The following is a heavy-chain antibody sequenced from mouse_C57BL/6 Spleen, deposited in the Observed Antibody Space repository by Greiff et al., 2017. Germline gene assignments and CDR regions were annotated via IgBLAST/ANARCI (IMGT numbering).Heavy chain of an antibody. CDR3: ARGGDLGPFAY. CDR1: GYAFSSYW. J-gene: IGHJ3*01. CDR2: IYPGDGDT. Sequence: VQLVESGAELVKPGASVKISCKASGYAFSSYWMNWVKQRPGKGLEWIGQIYPGDGDTNYNGKFKGKATLTADKSSSTAYMQLSSLTSEDSAVYFCARGGDLGPFAYWGQGTLVTVSA. V-gene: IGHV1-80*01. D-gene: IGHD3-3*01.